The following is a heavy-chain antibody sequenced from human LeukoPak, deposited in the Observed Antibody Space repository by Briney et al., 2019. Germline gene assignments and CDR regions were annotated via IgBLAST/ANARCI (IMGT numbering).Heavy chain of an antibody. V-gene: IGHV3-30-3*01. Sequence: GGSLRLSCAASGFTFSSYAMHRVRQAPGKGLEWVAVISYDGSNKYYADSVKGRFTISRDNSKNTLYLQMNSLRAEDTAVYYCAKGAGWNYVYDAFDIWGQGTMVTVSS. CDR2: ISYDGSNK. CDR3: AKGAGWNYVYDAFDI. CDR1: GFTFSSYA. J-gene: IGHJ3*02. D-gene: IGHD1-7*01.